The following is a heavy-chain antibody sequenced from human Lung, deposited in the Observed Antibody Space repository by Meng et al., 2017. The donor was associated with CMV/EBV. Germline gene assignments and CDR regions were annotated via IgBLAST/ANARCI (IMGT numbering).Heavy chain of an antibody. CDR2: INPSGGST. Sequence: QGQLGPSRDGVQEPGASMNVSCKAPRYTFTNYHTHCGRQAPGQGLEWMGVINPSGGSTNYAQKFQGRLTMTRDTSTSTVYMELSSLRSEDTAVYYFARGDGGNGSDYWGQGTLVTVSS. CDR3: ARGDGGNGSDY. CDR1: RYTFTNYH. D-gene: IGHD4-23*01. J-gene: IGHJ4*02. V-gene: IGHV1-46*01.